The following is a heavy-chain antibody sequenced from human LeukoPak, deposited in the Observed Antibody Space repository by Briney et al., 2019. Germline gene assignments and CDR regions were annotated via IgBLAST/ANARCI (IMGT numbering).Heavy chain of an antibody. CDR1: GFTVSSSY. V-gene: IGHV3-53*01. D-gene: IGHD3-10*01. CDR3: AREGSGRTAYNDGLDV. CDR2: VRSGGST. Sequence: GGSLRLSCAASGFTVSSSYTTWVRQAPANGLEWVSVVRSGGSTVYADSVKGRFTISRDNSKNTLYLQLNSLRAEDTAVYYCAREGSGRTAYNDGLDVWGQGTMVTVSS. J-gene: IGHJ3*01.